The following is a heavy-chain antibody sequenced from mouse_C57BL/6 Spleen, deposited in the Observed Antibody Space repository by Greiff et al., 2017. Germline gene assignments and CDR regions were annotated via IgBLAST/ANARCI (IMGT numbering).Heavy chain of an antibody. V-gene: IGHV1-42*01. CDR2: INPSTGGT. D-gene: IGHD1-1*01. J-gene: IGHJ2*01. Sequence: VQLQQSGPELVKPGASVKISCKASGYSFTGYYMNWVKQSPEKSLEWIGEINPSTGGTTYNQKFKAKATLTVDKSSSPAYMQLKSLTSEDSAVYYCARTLALYYGSSSYFDYWGQGTTLTVSS. CDR3: ARTLALYYGSSSYFDY. CDR1: GYSFTGYY.